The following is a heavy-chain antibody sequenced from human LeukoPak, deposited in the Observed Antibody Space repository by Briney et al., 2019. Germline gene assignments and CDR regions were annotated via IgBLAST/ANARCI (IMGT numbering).Heavy chain of an antibody. D-gene: IGHD1-1*01. CDR1: GFTFSSHG. CDR3: VKMAGPERRHYSES. J-gene: IGHJ4*02. Sequence: GGSLRLSCEVSGFTFSSHGMAWVRQDPGKALDWVSGINGRGDDKYYAVSVKGRFTVSRDNSRNTLYLHMSVLRAEDTAVYYCVKMAGPERRHYSESWGLGIVVSVSS. CDR2: INGRGDDK. V-gene: IGHV3-23*01.